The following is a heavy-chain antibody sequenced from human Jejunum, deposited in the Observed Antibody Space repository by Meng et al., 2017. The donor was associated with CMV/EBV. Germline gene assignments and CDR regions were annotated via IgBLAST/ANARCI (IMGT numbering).Heavy chain of an antibody. CDR1: GYTFTDYF. V-gene: IGHV1-2*02. D-gene: IGHD3-3*01. CDR2: INPNSGGT. J-gene: IGHJ3*01. CDR3: ARVRRGVNDVLDD. Sequence: SGYTFTDYFLHWLRQAPGQGPEWMGWINPNSGGTNYAQRFQGRVSVTRDTSISTAYMEVRSLRSDDTAVYYCARVRRGVNDVLDDWGQGTMVTVSS.